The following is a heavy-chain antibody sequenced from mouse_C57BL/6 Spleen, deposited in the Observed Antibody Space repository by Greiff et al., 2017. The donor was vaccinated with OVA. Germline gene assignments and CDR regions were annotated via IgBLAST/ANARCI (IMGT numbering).Heavy chain of an antibody. J-gene: IGHJ2*01. CDR3: ARNNGSFFDY. CDR1: GYTFTDYN. V-gene: IGHV1-18*01. Sequence: EVQLQQSGPELVKPGASVKIPCKASGYTFTDYNMDWVKQSHGKSLEWIGEINPNNGGTIYNQKFKGKATLTVDKSSSTAYMELRSLTSEDTAVYYCARNNGSFFDYWGQGTTLTVSS. D-gene: IGHD1-1*01. CDR2: INPNNGGT.